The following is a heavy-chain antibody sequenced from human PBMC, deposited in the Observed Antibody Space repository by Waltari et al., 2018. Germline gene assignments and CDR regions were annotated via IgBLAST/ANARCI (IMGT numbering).Heavy chain of an antibody. V-gene: IGHV3-21*03. D-gene: IGHD1-26*01. J-gene: IGHJ4*02. Sequence: EVQLVESGGGLVKPGGSLRLSCAASGFTFSTYTMNWVRQAPGKGLEWVSSITRDSSSINYADAGKGRFTISRDNAKNSLYLQMNSLRGDDTAVYYCARYLGGTALDYWGQGTLVTVSS. CDR1: GFTFSTYT. CDR2: ITRDSSSI. CDR3: ARYLGGTALDY.